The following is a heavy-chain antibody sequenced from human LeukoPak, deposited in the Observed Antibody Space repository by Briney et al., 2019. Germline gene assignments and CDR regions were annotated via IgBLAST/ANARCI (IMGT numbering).Heavy chain of an antibody. J-gene: IGHJ4*02. V-gene: IGHV1-8*03. Sequence: ASVKVSCKASGYTFTTLDINWVRQATGQGLEWMGWMNPKSGNTGYAQKFQGRVTITRDTSTSTAYMELSSLRSEDTAVYYCARVDGSSDYWGQGTLVTVSS. CDR3: ARVDGSSDY. CDR2: MNPKSGNT. CDR1: GYTFTTLD. D-gene: IGHD2-15*01.